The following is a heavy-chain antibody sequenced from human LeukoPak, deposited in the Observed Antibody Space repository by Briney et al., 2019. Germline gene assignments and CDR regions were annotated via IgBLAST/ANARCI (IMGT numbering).Heavy chain of an antibody. J-gene: IGHJ4*02. CDR3: ARQGRDYFDY. CDR1: GYSISSGYY. V-gene: IGHV4-38-2*02. Sequence: SETLSLTCTVSGYSISSGYYWGWIRPPPGKGLEWIGRIYHSGSTYYNPSLKSRVTISVDTSKNQFSLKLSSVTAADTAVYYCARQGRDYFDYWGQGTLVTVSS. CDR2: IYHSGST.